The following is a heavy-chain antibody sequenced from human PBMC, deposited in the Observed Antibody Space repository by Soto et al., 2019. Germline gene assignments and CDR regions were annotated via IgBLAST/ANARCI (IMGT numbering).Heavy chain of an antibody. CDR2: ISYDGSNK. D-gene: IGHD3-10*01. Sequence: GGSLRLSCAASGFTFSSYAMHWVRQAPGKGLEWVAVISYDGSNKYYADSVKGRFTISRDNSKNTLYLQMNSLRAEDTAVYYCARVVPLSGFGEPIINGAFDIWGQGTMVTVSS. CDR1: GFTFSSYA. CDR3: ARVVPLSGFGEPIINGAFDI. V-gene: IGHV3-30-3*01. J-gene: IGHJ3*02.